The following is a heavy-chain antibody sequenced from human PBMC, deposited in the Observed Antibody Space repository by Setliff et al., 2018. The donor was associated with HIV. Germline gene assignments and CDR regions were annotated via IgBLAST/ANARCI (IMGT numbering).Heavy chain of an antibody. CDR2: VHNSAGS. J-gene: IGHJ3*02. CDR1: GDSVSGYY. Sequence: SSETLSLTCAVSGDSVSGYYWSWIRQPAGRGLEWIGRVHNSAGSNYNPSLKSRVTMSVDTAKNQLSLKLTAVSAADTAVYYCARDRIEVLADSPHDVFDIWGRGIMVTVSS. CDR3: ARDRIEVLADSPHDVFDI. D-gene: IGHD3-22*01. V-gene: IGHV4-4*07.